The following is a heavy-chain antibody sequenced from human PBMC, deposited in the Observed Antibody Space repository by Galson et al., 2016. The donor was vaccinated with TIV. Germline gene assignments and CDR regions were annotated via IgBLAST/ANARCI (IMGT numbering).Heavy chain of an antibody. V-gene: IGHV5-51*03. D-gene: IGHD5-12*01. Sequence: QSGAEVKKPGESLKISCRVSGYSFPNNWIAWVREMPGKGLELMGIMYVADSDVTYSPSFEGQVTISVDESVSTAYLQWSSLEASDSAIYYCARAPGYSGYSYGYFDSWGQGTRVTDSS. CDR2: MYVADSDV. J-gene: IGHJ4*02. CDR1: GYSFPNNW. CDR3: ARAPGYSGYSYGYFDS.